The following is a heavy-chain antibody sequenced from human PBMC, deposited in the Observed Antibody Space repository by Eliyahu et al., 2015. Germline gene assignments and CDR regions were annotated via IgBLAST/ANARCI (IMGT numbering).Heavy chain of an antibody. V-gene: IGHV1-18*01. D-gene: IGHD3-3*01. J-gene: IGHJ6*03. CDR2: IIAYNGNT. CDR3: AKVVPVEPEGLTGYMDV. Sequence: QVHLVQSGVEVKKPGASVKVSCKASGNTLRNYGVGWVRXAPGQGLEWVGWIIAYNGNTNSAQKFQDRVTMTTDTSATMAYLELRDLRSDDTAVYYCAKVVPVEPEGLTGYMDVWGPGTNVTV. CDR1: GNTLRNYG.